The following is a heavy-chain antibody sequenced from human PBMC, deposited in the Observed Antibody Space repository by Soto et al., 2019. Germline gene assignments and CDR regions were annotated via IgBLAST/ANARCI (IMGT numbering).Heavy chain of an antibody. V-gene: IGHV3-7*01. J-gene: IGHJ6*03. CDR1: GFTFSSYW. D-gene: IGHD3-3*01. CDR2: IKQDGSEK. Sequence: GGSLRLSCAASGFTFSSYWMSWVRQAPGKGLEWVANIKQDGSEKYYVDSVKGRFTISRDNAKNSLYLQMNSLRAEDTAVYYCVREGWNEYYDFWSGYSLDYYMDVWGKGTTVTVSS. CDR3: VREGWNEYYDFWSGYSLDYYMDV.